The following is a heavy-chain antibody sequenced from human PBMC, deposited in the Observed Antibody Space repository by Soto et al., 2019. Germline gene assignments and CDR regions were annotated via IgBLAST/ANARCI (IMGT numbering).Heavy chain of an antibody. J-gene: IGHJ5*02. D-gene: IGHD2-2*01. CDR3: ARSLGYCSSTSCSFDP. CDR2: IIPIFGTA. CDR1: GGTFSSYA. Sequence: QVQLVQSGAEVKKPGSSVKVSCKASGGTFSSYAISWVRQAPGQGLEWMGGIIPIFGTANYAQKFQGRVTITADESTSTAYMERSSLRSEDTAVYYCARSLGYCSSTSCSFDPWGQGTLVTVSS. V-gene: IGHV1-69*01.